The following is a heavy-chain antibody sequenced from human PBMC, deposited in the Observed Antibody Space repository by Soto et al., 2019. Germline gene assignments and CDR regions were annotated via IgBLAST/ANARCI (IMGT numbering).Heavy chain of an antibody. J-gene: IGHJ4*02. CDR3: ATAGQEVWYFDY. V-gene: IGHV1-24*01. CDR1: GYTLTELS. D-gene: IGHD1-20*01. Sequence: GASVKVSCKVSGYTLTELSMHWVRQAPGKGLEWMGGFDPEDGETIYAQKFQGRVTMTEDTSTDTAYMELSSLRSEGTAVYYCATAGQEVWYFDYWGQGTLVTVSS. CDR2: FDPEDGET.